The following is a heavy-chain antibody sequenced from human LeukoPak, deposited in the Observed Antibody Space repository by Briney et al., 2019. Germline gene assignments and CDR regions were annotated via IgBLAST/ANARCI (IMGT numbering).Heavy chain of an antibody. V-gene: IGHV4-59*01. D-gene: IGHD5-12*01. Sequence: SETLSLTCTLSGGSITTYYWSWIRQPPGKGLEWIGYIYHSGSINYNPSLKSRVTISVDTSKNQFSLKLSSVTVADTAVYYCARGGGYASPIGYWGQGALVTVSS. CDR1: GGSITTYY. CDR3: ARGGGYASPIGY. J-gene: IGHJ4*02. CDR2: IYHSGSI.